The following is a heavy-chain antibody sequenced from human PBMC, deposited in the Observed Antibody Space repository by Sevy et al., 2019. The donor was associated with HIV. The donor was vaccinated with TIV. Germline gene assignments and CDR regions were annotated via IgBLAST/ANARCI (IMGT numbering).Heavy chain of an antibody. CDR3: AKVDVVVPVADYGLDV. CDR2: ISRSGGST. CDR1: GFTFSNYA. Sequence: GGSLRLSCAASGFTFSNYAMSWVRQAPGKGLEWVSSISRSGGSTYYADSVKGRLTISRDNSKNTLYLKMNSLRAEETAVYYCAKVDVVVPVADYGLDVWGQGTTVTVSS. J-gene: IGHJ6*02. V-gene: IGHV3-23*01. D-gene: IGHD2-2*01.